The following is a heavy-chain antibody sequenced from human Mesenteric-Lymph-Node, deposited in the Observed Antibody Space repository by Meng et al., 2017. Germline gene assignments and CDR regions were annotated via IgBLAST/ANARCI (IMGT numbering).Heavy chain of an antibody. J-gene: IGHJ3*02. V-gene: IGHV1-69*06. Sequence: GGSLRLSCKGSGYSFTSYWIGWVRQAPGQGLEWMGGIIPIFGTANYAQKFQGRVTITADKSTSTAYMELSSLRSEDTAVYYCARVVAVAGLGAFDIWGQGTMVTVSS. CDR1: GYSFTSYW. CDR3: ARVVAVAGLGAFDI. CDR2: IIPIFGTA. D-gene: IGHD6-19*01.